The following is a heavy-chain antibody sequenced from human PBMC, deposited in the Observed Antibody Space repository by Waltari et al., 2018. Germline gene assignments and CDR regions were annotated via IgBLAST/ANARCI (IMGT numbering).Heavy chain of an antibody. J-gene: IGHJ4*02. CDR2: IYYSGST. D-gene: IGHD3-10*01. CDR3: ARGGSGSRANFDY. Sequence: QVQLQESGPGLVKPSETLSLTCTVSGGSISNFYWSWIRQPPGKGLEWIGYIYYSGSTHSTPPLKRRVPISVDTSKNHFSLKLSSVTAADTAVYYCARGGSGSRANFDYWGQGTLVTVSA. CDR1: GGSISNFY. V-gene: IGHV4-59*01.